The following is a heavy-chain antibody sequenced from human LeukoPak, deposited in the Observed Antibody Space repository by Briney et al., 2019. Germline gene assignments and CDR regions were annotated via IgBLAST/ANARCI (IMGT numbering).Heavy chain of an antibody. V-gene: IGHV1-69*13. CDR2: ILPIFSTA. CDR1: GGTFSSYA. J-gene: IGHJ4*02. D-gene: IGHD5-12*01. Sequence: SVKVSCKASGGTFSSYAISWVRQAPGQGLEWMGGILPIFSTANYAQKFQGRVTITADESTSTAYMELSSLRSEDTAVYYCAGGGYSGYDWDLYYFDYWGQGTLVTVSS. CDR3: AGGGYSGYDWDLYYFDY.